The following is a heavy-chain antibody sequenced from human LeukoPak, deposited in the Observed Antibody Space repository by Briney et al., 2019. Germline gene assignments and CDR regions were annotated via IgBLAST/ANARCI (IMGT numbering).Heavy chain of an antibody. V-gene: IGHV4-39*01. D-gene: IGHD2-15*01. CDR3: RMVVAATHPSYYYYYGMDV. J-gene: IGHJ6*02. CDR1: GGSTSSSSYY. CDR2: IYYSVST. Sequence: SETLSLTCTVSGGSTSSSSYYWGWVRQPPGKGLESIGSIYYSVSTYYNPSLKSRVTISVDTSKNQFSLKLSSVTAADTAVYYCRMVVAATHPSYYYYYGMDVWGQGTTVTVSS.